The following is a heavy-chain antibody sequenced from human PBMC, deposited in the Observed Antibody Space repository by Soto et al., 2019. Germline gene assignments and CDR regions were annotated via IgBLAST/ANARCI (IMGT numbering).Heavy chain of an antibody. J-gene: IGHJ4*02. CDR2: IYYAGNT. CDR1: GDSITKSTYY. D-gene: IGHD2-15*01. V-gene: IGHV4-39*01. CDR3: ASVPYYGSGGDGPYFFDY. Sequence: SESLSLTCTVSGDSITKSTYYWAWVRQTPGKGPEWIGSIYYAGNTYYNPSLQSRVTISVDASKNQFSLELQSVTAADSAVYYCASVPYYGSGGDGPYFFDYWGQGILVTVSS.